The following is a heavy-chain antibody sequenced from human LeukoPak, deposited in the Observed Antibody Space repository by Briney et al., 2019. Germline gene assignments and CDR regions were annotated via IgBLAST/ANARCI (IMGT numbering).Heavy chain of an antibody. Sequence: SETLSLTCTVSAGSISNSSYYWGWIRQPPGKGLEWIGSIYYSGSTYYNPSLRSRVTLSVDTPKNQFSLKLSSVAAADTAVYYCARQMGMTSRYFDLWGRGTLVTVSS. V-gene: IGHV4-39*01. J-gene: IGHJ2*01. D-gene: IGHD7-27*01. CDR2: IYYSGST. CDR1: AGSISNSSYY. CDR3: ARQMGMTSRYFDL.